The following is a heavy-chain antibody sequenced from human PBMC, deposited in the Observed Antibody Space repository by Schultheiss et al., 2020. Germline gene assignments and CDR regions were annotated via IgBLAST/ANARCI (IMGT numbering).Heavy chain of an antibody. V-gene: IGHV4-59*01. Sequence: SATLSLTCTVSGGSISSYYWSWIRQPPGKGLEWIGYIYYSGSTNYNPSLKSRVTISVDTSKNQFSLKLSSVTAADTAVYYCARQLRYFDWLPGRIDYWGQGTLVTVSS. CDR2: IYYSGST. D-gene: IGHD3-9*01. CDR3: ARQLRYFDWLPGRIDY. CDR1: GGSISSYY. J-gene: IGHJ4*02.